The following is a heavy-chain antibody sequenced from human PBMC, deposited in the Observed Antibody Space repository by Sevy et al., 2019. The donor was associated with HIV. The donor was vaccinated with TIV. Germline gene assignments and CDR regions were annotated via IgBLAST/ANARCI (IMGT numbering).Heavy chain of an antibody. J-gene: IGHJ4*02. V-gene: IGHV1-2*02. CDR1: GHTFTDYF. CDR2: INPDSGDT. Sequence: ASVKVSCKASGHTFTDYFMHWVRQAPGQGLEWMGWINPDSGDTKYAQKFHGRDTLTRDTSISTAYMELSRLKSDDTAVYYCASPGGYRYGSLLDYWGQGTLVTVSS. D-gene: IGHD5-18*01. CDR3: ASPGGYRYGSLLDY.